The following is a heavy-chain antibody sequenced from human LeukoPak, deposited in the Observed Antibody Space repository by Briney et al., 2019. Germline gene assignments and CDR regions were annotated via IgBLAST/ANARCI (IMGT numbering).Heavy chain of an antibody. CDR1: GFTVSSNY. Sequence: GGSPRLSCAASGFTVSSNYMSWVRQAPGRGLEWISVIYSGGNTNYADSVKGRFTISRDNSKNTLFLQMNSLRAEDTAVYYCASAKTVTRFDYWGQGTLVTVSS. V-gene: IGHV3-53*01. D-gene: IGHD4-11*01. CDR2: IYSGGNT. J-gene: IGHJ4*02. CDR3: ASAKTVTRFDY.